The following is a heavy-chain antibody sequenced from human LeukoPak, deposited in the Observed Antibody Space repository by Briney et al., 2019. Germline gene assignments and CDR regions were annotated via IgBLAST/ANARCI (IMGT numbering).Heavy chain of an antibody. D-gene: IGHD6-6*01. V-gene: IGHV1-8*01. CDR2: MNPNSGNT. CDR3: AREYSSSSKQLYYYYGMDV. Sequence: ASVKVSCKASGYTFTSYDINWVRQATGQGLEWMGWMNPNSGNTGYAQKFQGRVTMTRNTSISTAYMELSSLSSEDTAVYYCAREYSSSSKQLYYYYGMDVWGQGTTVTVSS. J-gene: IGHJ6*02. CDR1: GYTFTSYD.